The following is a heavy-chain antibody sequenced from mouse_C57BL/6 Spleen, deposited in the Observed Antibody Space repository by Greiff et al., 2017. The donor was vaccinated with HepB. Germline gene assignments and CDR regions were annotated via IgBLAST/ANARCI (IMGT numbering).Heavy chain of an antibody. D-gene: IGHD1-1*01. CDR1: GYAFSSSW. J-gene: IGHJ3*01. Sequence: VQLQQSGPELVKPGASVKISCKASGYAFSSSWMNWVKQRPGKGLEWIGRIYPGDGDTNYNGKFKGKATLTADKSSSTAYMQLSSLTSEDSAVYFCARTYYGSSSLAYWGQGTLVTVSA. CDR3: ARTYYGSSSLAY. V-gene: IGHV1-82*01. CDR2: IYPGDGDT.